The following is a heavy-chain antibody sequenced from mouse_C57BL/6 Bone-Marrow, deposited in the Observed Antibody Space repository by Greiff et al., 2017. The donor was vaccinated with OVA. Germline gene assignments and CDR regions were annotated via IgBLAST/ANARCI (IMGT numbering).Heavy chain of an antibody. Sequence: QVQLQQPGAELVKPGASVKLSCKASGYTFTSYWMHWVKQRPGRGLAWIGRIVPTSGVTKYNEKFKSKATLTVDKPSSTAYMQLSSLTSEDSAVYYCARLRGSSLMDYWGQGTSVTVSS. V-gene: IGHV1-72*01. CDR1: GYTFTSYW. CDR3: ARLRGSSLMDY. J-gene: IGHJ4*01. CDR2: IVPTSGVT. D-gene: IGHD1-1*01.